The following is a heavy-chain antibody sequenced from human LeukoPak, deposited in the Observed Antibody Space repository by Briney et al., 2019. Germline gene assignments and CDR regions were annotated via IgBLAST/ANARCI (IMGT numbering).Heavy chain of an antibody. D-gene: IGHD2-2*01. CDR3: ARDGVGCSSTSCPRYYYYYGMDV. CDR1: GYTFTSYG. V-gene: IGHV1-18*04. CDR2: ISAYNGNT. Sequence: ASVKVSCEASGYTFTSYGISWVRQAPGQGLEWMGWISAYNGNTNYAQKLQGRVTMTTDTSTSTAYMELRSLRSDDTAVYYCARDGVGCSSTSCPRYYYYYGMDVWGKGTTVTVSS. J-gene: IGHJ6*04.